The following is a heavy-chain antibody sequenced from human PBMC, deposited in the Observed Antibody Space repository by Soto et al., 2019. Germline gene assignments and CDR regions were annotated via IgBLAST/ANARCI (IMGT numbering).Heavy chain of an antibody. CDR1: GYTFTSYA. V-gene: IGHV1-3*05. Sequence: QVQLVQSGAEEKKPGASVKVSCKASGYTFTSYAMHWVRQAPGQRLEWMGWINAGNGNTKYSQKFQGRVTITRDTXXXXXXXXXXXXXXXXXAXYXXXXXXXXVTALDYWGQGTLVTVSS. J-gene: IGHJ4*02. CDR2: INAGNGNT. D-gene: IGHD2-21*02. CDR3: XXXXXXVTALDY.